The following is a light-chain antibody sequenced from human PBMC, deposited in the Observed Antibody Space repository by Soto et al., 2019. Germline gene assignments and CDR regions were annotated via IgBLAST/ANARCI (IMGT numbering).Light chain of an antibody. V-gene: IGLV1-40*01. CDR3: QSYDTSLTGSV. Sequence: QSVLTQPPSVSGAPGQRVTISCTGSSSNIGADYDVHWYLQLPGTAPKLLIYGNTNRPSGVPDRFSASKSGTSASLAITGLQAEDEADYYCQSYDTSLTGSVFVGGTKLTVL. CDR1: SSNIGADYD. CDR2: GNT. J-gene: IGLJ2*01.